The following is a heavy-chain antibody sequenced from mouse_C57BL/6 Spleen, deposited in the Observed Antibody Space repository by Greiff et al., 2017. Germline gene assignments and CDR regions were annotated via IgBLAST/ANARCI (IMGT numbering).Heavy chain of an antibody. CDR2: IYPGDGDT. D-gene: IGHD4-1*01. V-gene: IGHV1-82*01. CDR3: ARMGWDSYAMDY. J-gene: IGHJ4*01. Sequence: VQLQQSGPELVKPGASVKISCKASGYAFSSSWMNWVKQRPGKGLEWIGRIYPGDGDTNYNGKFKGKATLTADKSSSTAYMQLSSLTSEDSAVYFCARMGWDSYAMDYWGQGTSVTVSS. CDR1: GYAFSSSW.